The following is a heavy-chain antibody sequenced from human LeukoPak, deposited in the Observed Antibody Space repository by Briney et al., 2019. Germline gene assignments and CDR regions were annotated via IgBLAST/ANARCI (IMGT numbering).Heavy chain of an antibody. CDR2: ISYDGSHK. Sequence: PGRSLRLSCAASGFTFSSYAMHWVRQAPGKGMGWVAVISYDGSHKYYADSVAGRFTISRDNSKNTVYLQMNSLRADDVAVYYCARDRDGYCSGGSCYASPGYWGQGTLVTVS. CDR3: ARDRDGYCSGGSCYASPGY. D-gene: IGHD2-15*01. J-gene: IGHJ4*02. V-gene: IGHV3-30-3*01. CDR1: GFTFSSYA.